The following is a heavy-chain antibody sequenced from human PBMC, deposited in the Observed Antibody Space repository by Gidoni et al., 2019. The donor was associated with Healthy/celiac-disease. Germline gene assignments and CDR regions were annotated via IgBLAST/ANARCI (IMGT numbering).Heavy chain of an antibody. CDR1: GGSFSGYY. J-gene: IGHJ4*02. D-gene: IGHD2-8*01. Sequence: QVQLQQWGAGLLTPSETLSLTCAVYGGSFSGYYWSWIRQPPGKGLEWIGEINHSGSTNYNPSLKSRVTISVDTSKNQFSLKLSSVTAADTAVYYCARGSDGPRLYYWGQGTLVTVSS. V-gene: IGHV4-34*01. CDR2: INHSGST. CDR3: ARGSDGPRLYY.